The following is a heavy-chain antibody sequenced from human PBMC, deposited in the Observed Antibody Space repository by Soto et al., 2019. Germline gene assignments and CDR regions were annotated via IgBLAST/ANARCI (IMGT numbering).Heavy chain of an antibody. CDR1: GFTFSSYA. Sequence: PGGSLRLSCAASGFTFSSYAMSWVRQAPGKGLEWVSVIYSGGTTYYADSEKGRYTIYKDNSKNTLYHQKNNLKAEDTAVYYCARNGDSSDYRGWFDPWGQGT. CDR3: ARNGDSSDYRGWFDP. J-gene: IGHJ5*02. V-gene: IGHV3-66*01. CDR2: IYSGGTT. D-gene: IGHD3-22*01.